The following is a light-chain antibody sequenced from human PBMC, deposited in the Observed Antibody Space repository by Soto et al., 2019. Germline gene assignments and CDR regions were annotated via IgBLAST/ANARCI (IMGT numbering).Light chain of an antibody. CDR1: SSDIGGSNY. V-gene: IGLV2-11*01. CDR3: CSYAGGFTWV. Sequence: QSALTQPRSVSGSPGQSVTSSCTGTSSDIGGSNYVSWYQHHPGKAPKLMIYDVSKRPSGVPDRFSGSKSGNTASLTISGLQAEDEADYYCCSYAGGFTWVFGGGTQLTVL. CDR2: DVS. J-gene: IGLJ3*02.